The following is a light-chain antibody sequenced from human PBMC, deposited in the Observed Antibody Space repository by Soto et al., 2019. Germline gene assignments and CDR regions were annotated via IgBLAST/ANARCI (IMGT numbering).Light chain of an antibody. CDR3: QQANSFPRT. CDR1: QSISSY. V-gene: IGKV1-39*01. CDR2: AAS. Sequence: ILMTKSPSSLSASVGDRVTITCRASQSISSYLNWYQQKPGKAPKLLIYAASSLQSGVPSRFSGSGSGTDFTLTISSLQPEDFATYYCQQANSFPRTFGQGTKVDIK. J-gene: IGKJ1*01.